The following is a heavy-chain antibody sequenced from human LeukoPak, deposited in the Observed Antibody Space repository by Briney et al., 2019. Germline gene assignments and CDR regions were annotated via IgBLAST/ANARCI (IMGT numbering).Heavy chain of an antibody. CDR1: GFTFSSYW. J-gene: IGHJ4*02. D-gene: IGHD3-3*01. V-gene: IGHV3-7*01. CDR2: IKQDGSEK. CDR3: ARRGNYDFWSGYYPSYYFDY. Sequence: GGSLRLSCAASGFTFSSYWMSWVRQAPGKGLEWVANIKQDGSEKYYVDSVKGRFTISRDNAKNSLYLQMNSLRAEDTAVYYCARRGNYDFWSGYYPSYYFDYWGQGTLVTVSS.